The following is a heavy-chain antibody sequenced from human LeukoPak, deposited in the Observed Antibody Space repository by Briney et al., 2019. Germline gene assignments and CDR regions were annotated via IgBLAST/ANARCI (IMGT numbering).Heavy chain of an antibody. Sequence: GGSLRLSCAPSGFTFSSYGMHWVRQAPGKGLEWVAVIWYDGSNKYYADSVKGRFTISRDNSKNTLYLQMDSLRAEDTAVYYCAKDSAITMAHYFDYWGQGTLVTVSS. D-gene: IGHD3-10*01. CDR3: AKDSAITMAHYFDY. V-gene: IGHV3-33*06. CDR2: IWYDGSNK. J-gene: IGHJ4*02. CDR1: GFTFSSYG.